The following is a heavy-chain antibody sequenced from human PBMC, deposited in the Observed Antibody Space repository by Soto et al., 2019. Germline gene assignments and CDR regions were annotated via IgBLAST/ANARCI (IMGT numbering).Heavy chain of an antibody. J-gene: IGHJ5*02. CDR2: IKQDGSEK. V-gene: IGHV3-7*01. D-gene: IGHD3-10*01. CDR1: GFTFSSYW. CDR3: ARELGRLLWFGSRNWFDP. Sequence: GGSLRLSCAASGFTFSSYWISWVRQAPGKGLEWVANIKQDGSEKYYVDSVKGRFTISRDNAKNSLYLQMNSLRAEDTAVYYCARELGRLLWFGSRNWFDPWGQGT.